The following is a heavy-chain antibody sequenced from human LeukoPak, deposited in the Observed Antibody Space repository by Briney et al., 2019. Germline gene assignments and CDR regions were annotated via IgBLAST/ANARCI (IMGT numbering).Heavy chain of an antibody. Sequence: SQTLSLTCTVSGGSISSGGYYWSWIRQPPGKGLEWIGYIYHSGSTYYNPSLKSRVTISVDRSKNQFSLKLSSVTAADTAVYYCARSYYDSSGYLTTGLTFDYWGQGTLVTVSS. CDR2: IYHSGST. CDR1: GGSISSGGYY. CDR3: ARSYYDSSGYLTTGLTFDY. D-gene: IGHD3-22*01. V-gene: IGHV4-30-2*01. J-gene: IGHJ4*02.